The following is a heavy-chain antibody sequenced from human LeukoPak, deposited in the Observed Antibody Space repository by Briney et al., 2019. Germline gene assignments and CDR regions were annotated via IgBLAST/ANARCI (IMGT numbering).Heavy chain of an antibody. V-gene: IGHV5-51*01. J-gene: IGHJ4*02. Sequence: GESLKISCKGPGYSFTSYWIGWVRQMPGKGLEWMGIIYPGDSDTRYSPSFQGQVTISADKSISTAYLQWSSLKASDTAMYYCARHTPYCSSTSCNFDYWGQGTLVTVSS. CDR2: IYPGDSDT. CDR1: GYSFTSYW. D-gene: IGHD2-2*01. CDR3: ARHTPYCSSTSCNFDY.